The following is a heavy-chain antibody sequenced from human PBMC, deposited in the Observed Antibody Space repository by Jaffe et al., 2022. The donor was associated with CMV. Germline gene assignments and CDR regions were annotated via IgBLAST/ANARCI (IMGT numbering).Heavy chain of an antibody. V-gene: IGHV3-15*01. Sequence: EVQLVESGGGLVKPGGSLRLSCAASGFTFSNAWMSWVRQAPGKGLEWVGRIKSKTDGGTTDYAAPVKGRFTISRDDSKNTLYLQMNSLKTEDTAVYYCTILRPWELLALNHYWGQGTLVTVSS. D-gene: IGHD1-26*01. J-gene: IGHJ4*02. CDR1: GFTFSNAW. CDR2: IKSKTDGGTT. CDR3: TILRPWELLALNHY.